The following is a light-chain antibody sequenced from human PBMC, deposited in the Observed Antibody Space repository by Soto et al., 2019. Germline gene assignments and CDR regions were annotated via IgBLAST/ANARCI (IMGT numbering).Light chain of an antibody. V-gene: IGKV1-27*01. CDR2: AAS. CDR1: QGISNY. J-gene: IGKJ1*01. CDR3: QKYNSAPS. Sequence: DIQMTQSPSSLSASVGDRVTITCRASQGISNYLAWYQQKPGKGPKLLIYAASTLQSGVASRFSGSGSGTDFTLTISSLQPEDVATYYCQKYNSAPSFGQGTKVDIK.